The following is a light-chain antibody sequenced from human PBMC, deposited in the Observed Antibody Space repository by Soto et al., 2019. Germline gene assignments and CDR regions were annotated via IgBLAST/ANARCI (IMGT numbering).Light chain of an antibody. CDR2: DVT. Sequence: QSVLTQPASVSGSPGQSITISCTGTSSDVGGYNYVSWYQQHPGKAPRFVIYDVTNQPSGVSNRFSGSKSGNTASLTISGLQAEDEADYYCSSYTTSNTRQVVFGTGTKVTVL. V-gene: IGLV2-14*01. CDR3: SSYTTSNTRQVV. CDR1: SSDVGGYNY. J-gene: IGLJ1*01.